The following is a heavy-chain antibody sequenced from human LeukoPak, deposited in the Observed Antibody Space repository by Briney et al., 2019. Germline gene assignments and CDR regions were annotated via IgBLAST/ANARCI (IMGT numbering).Heavy chain of an antibody. CDR1: GFTFSSYA. J-gene: IGHJ6*03. CDR2: ISGSGGST. CDR3: AKVPVVQLERRDYYYMDV. V-gene: IGHV3-23*01. Sequence: GGSLRPSCAASGFTFSSYAMSWVRQAPGKGLEWVSAISGSGGSTYYADSVKGRFTISRDNSKNTLYLQMNSLRAEDTAVYYCAKVPVVQLERRDYYYMDVWGKGTTVTVSS. D-gene: IGHD1-1*01.